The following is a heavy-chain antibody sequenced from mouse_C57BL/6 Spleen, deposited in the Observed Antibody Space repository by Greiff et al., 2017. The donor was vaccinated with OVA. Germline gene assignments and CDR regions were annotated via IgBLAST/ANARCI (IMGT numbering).Heavy chain of an antibody. D-gene: IGHD2-1*01. V-gene: IGHV1-53*01. CDR2: INPSNGGT. CDR3: ARGGYGKPYAMDY. CDR1: GYTFTSYW. J-gene: IGHJ4*01. Sequence: QVQLQQSGPELVKPGASVKLSCKASGYTFTSYWMHWVKQRPGQGLEWIGIINPSNGGTNYNEKFKSKATLTVDKSSSTAYMQLSSLTSEDSAVYYCARGGYGKPYAMDYWGQGTSVTVSS.